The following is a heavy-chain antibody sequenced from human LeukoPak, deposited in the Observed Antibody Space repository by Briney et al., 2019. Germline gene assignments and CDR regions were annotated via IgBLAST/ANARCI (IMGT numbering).Heavy chain of an antibody. V-gene: IGHV3-74*01. J-gene: IGHJ6*02. CDR1: GFTFSSYW. D-gene: IGHD4-17*01. Sequence: GGSLRLSCAASGFTFSSYWMHWVRQAPGKGLVWVSRINSDGSSTSHADSVKGRFTISRDNAKNTLYLQMNSLRAEDTAVYYCARGPNDYGDYGTYYGMDVWGQGTTVTVSS. CDR3: ARGPNDYGDYGTYYGMDV. CDR2: INSDGSST.